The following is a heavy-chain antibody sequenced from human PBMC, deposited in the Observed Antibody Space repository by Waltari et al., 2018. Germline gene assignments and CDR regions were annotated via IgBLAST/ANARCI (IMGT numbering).Heavy chain of an antibody. V-gene: IGHV4-39*01. J-gene: IGHJ6*03. CDR3: ARASISIFGRLIMGYYYMDV. Sequence: QLQLQESGPGLVKPSETLSLTCAVSGDSITSNTYYWGWIRQPPGKGLGWIGTIYYSGGTYYIPPLKSRVTISVDTSKKQFSLKVTSVTAADTAVYYCARASISIFGRLIMGYYYMDVWGKGTTVTVSS. D-gene: IGHD3-3*01. CDR1: GDSITSNTYY. CDR2: IYYSGGT.